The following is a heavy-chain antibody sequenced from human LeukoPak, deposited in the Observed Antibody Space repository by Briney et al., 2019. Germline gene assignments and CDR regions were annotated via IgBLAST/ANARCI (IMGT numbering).Heavy chain of an antibody. CDR1: GGSISTFY. CDR3: ARQNYDIRAYRYYGVDV. J-gene: IGHJ6*02. CDR2: IFYTGST. D-gene: IGHD3-22*01. V-gene: IGHV4-59*08. Sequence: KPSETLSLTCTVSGGSISTFYWSWIRQSPGKGLEWIGYIFYTGSTDYNPSLKSRVTISVDTSKNQFSLKLSSVTAADTAVYYCARQNYDIRAYRYYGVDVGGQGTTVTVSS.